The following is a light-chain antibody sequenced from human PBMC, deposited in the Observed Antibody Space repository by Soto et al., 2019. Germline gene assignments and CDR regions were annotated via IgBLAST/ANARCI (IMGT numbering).Light chain of an antibody. CDR1: QRVTSTY. Sequence: DIVLTQSPGTLSLSPGERATLSCRASQRVTSTYLAWYQQKPGQAPRLLIYGTSSRATGIPDRFSGSGSGTDFTLTFSRLEPEDFAVYYCQQFGSSPWTFGQGTKVEIK. J-gene: IGKJ1*01. CDR2: GTS. V-gene: IGKV3-20*01. CDR3: QQFGSSPWT.